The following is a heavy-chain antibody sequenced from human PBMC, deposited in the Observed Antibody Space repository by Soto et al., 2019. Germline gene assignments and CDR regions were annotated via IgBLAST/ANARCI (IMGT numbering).Heavy chain of an antibody. CDR1: GGTFSSYA. CDR3: AKETAGYDYVWGSYPYYYYGMDV. J-gene: IGHJ6*02. Sequence: QVQLVQSGAEVKKPGSSVKVSCKASGGTFSSYAISWVRQAPGQGLEWMGGIIPIFGTANYAQKFQGRVTITADESTSTAYMELSSLRSEDTAVYYCAKETAGYDYVWGSYPYYYYGMDVWGQGTTVTVSS. CDR2: IIPIFGTA. V-gene: IGHV1-69*12. D-gene: IGHD3-16*02.